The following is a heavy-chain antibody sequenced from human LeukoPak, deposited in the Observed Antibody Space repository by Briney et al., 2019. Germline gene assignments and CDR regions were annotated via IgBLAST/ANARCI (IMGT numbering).Heavy chain of an antibody. CDR1: GFAFSSYG. J-gene: IGHJ4*02. CDR2: IRYDGSYK. D-gene: IGHD2-2*01. CDR3: AKVRYQLLIDY. Sequence: GGSLRLSCAASGFAFSSYGMHWVRQAPGKGLEWVAFIRYDGSYKYYADSVKGRFTISRDNSKNTLYLQMNSLRADDTAVYYCAKVRYQLLIDYWGQGTLVTVSS. V-gene: IGHV3-30*02.